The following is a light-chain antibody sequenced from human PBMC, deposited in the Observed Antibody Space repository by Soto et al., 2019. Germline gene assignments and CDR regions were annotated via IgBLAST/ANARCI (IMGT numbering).Light chain of an antibody. CDR3: QQYHPYSPCT. Sequence: IQMTQSPPTLSASVGDIVTISCRASQSITGLLALFQQKPGNAPHLLLTKAAKLEGGVLSRCSGSGSATDFTLPISGLQPADFATYYCQQYHPYSPCTFGQGTRLEIK. J-gene: IGKJ5*01. CDR2: KAA. V-gene: IGKV1-5*03. CDR1: QSITGL.